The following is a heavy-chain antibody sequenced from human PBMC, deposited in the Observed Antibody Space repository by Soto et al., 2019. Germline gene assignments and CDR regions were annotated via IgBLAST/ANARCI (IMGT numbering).Heavy chain of an antibody. V-gene: IGHV5-51*01. CDR2: IYPGDSDT. CDR3: ARHSNYAGNAHYYYYYGMDV. J-gene: IGHJ6*02. D-gene: IGHD4-4*01. Sequence: GESLKISCKGSGYSFTSDWIGWVGQMPGKGLEWMGIIYPGDSDTRYSPSFQGQVTISADKSISTAYLQWSSLKASDTAMYYCARHSNYAGNAHYYYYYGMDVWGQGTTVTVSS. CDR1: GYSFTSDW.